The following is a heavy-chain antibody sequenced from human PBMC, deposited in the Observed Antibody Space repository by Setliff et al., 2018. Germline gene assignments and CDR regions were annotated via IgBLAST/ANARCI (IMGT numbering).Heavy chain of an antibody. V-gene: IGHV3-74*01. D-gene: IGHD1-7*01. CDR1: GFTFYNYW. CDR2: IKGDGTSI. J-gene: IGHJ5*02. CDR3: VRGTQYLPVGDL. Sequence: GGSLRLSCAASGFTFYNYWMHWVRQAPGKGLVWVSRIKGDGTSISYADSVKGRFTISRDNAQNTLYLQMNSLRAEDTGVYYCVRGTQYLPVGDLWGQGTLVTVSS.